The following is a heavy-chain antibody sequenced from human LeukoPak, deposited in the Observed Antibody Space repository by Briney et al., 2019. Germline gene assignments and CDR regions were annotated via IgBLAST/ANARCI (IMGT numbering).Heavy chain of an antibody. V-gene: IGHV1-69*04. CDR3: ARSPAAGTYYYYYGMDV. J-gene: IGHJ6*02. D-gene: IGHD6-13*01. Sequence: SVKVSCKASGGTFSSYAISWVRQAPGQGLEWMGRIIPILGIANYAQKFQGRVTITADKSTSTAYMELSSLRSEDTAVYYCARSPAAGTYYYYYGMDVWGQGTTVTVSS. CDR2: IIPILGIA. CDR1: GGTFSSYA.